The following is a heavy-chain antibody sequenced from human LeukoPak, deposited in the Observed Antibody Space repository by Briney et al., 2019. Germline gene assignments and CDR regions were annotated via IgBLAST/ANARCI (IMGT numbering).Heavy chain of an antibody. Sequence: SETLSLTCTVSGGSIGSGGYYWSWIRQHPGKGLEWIGYIYYSGSTYYNPSLKSRVTISVDTSKNQFSLKLSSVTAADTAVYYCARGGYYDILTGYFSPYYYYYGMDVWGQGTTVTVSS. CDR3: ARGGYYDILTGYFSPYYYYYGMDV. CDR2: IYYSGST. J-gene: IGHJ6*02. D-gene: IGHD3-9*01. V-gene: IGHV4-31*03. CDR1: GGSIGSGGYY.